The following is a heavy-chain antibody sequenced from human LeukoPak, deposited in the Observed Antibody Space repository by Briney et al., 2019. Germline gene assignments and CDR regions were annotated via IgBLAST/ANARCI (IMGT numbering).Heavy chain of an antibody. CDR3: ARVASSVDDY. D-gene: IGHD6-19*01. J-gene: IGHJ4*02. CDR1: GFTLSNHW. V-gene: IGHV3-74*01. Sequence: GGSLRLSCAASGFTLSNHWMDWVRQPPGKGLVWVSRISTDGTTTIYADSAKGRFTISRDDAKNTLYLQMNSLRAEDTAVYYCARVASSVDDYWGQGTLVTVSS. CDR2: ISTDGTTT.